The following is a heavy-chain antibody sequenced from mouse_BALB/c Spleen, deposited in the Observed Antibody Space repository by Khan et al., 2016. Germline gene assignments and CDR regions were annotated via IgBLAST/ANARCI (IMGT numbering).Heavy chain of an antibody. CDR1: GFSLTGYG. V-gene: IGHV2-6-7*01. CDR3: ARVLYSDPGVFAY. CDR2: IWGDGST. D-gene: IGHD2-4*01. Sequence: VQLQESGPGLVAPSQSLSITCTVSGFSLTGYGVNWVRQPPGKGLEWLGMIWGDGSTDYNSALKSRLSISKDNSKSQVFLKMNSLQTDDTARYYCARVLYSDPGVFAYWGQGTLVTVSA. J-gene: IGHJ3*01.